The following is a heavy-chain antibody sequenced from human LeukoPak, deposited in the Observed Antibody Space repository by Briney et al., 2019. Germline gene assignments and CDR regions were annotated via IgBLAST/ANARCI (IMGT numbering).Heavy chain of an antibody. V-gene: IGHV1-2*02. CDR2: INPNSGGT. CDR3: ALTDSGYHPYFDY. Sequence: ASVKVSCKASGYTFTGYYMHWVRQAPGQGLEWMGWINPNSGGTNYAQKFQGRVTMTRDTSISTAYMELSRLRSDDTAVYYYALTDSGYHPYFDYWGQGTLVTVSS. D-gene: IGHD5-12*01. J-gene: IGHJ4*02. CDR1: GYTFTGYY.